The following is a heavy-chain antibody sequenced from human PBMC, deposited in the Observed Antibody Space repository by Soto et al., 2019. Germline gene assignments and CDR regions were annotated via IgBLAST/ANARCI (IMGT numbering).Heavy chain of an antibody. CDR1: AGSISSYY. V-gene: IGHV4-59*08. Sequence: QVQLQESGPGLVKPSETLSLTCTVSAGSISSYYWSWIRQPPGKGLEWVGYIYYSGSTNYNPSLKSRVPISVDTSKNQFSLKLSSVTAADTAVYYCARRYGSAFDIWGQGTMVTVSS. J-gene: IGHJ3*02. D-gene: IGHD1-26*01. CDR2: IYYSGST. CDR3: ARRYGSAFDI.